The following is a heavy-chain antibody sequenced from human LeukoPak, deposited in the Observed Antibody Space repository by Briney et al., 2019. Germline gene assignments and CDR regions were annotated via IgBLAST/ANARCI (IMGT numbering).Heavy chain of an antibody. CDR2: IYNGGTT. Sequence: PGGSLRLSCAASGFSVSTNFMSWVRQAPGKGLEWVSVIYNGGTTYYADSVKGRFTISRDTSKNTVYLQMDSLRVDDTAVYYCARDQAVAGTNWFDPWGQGTLVTVSS. J-gene: IGHJ5*02. CDR1: GFSVSTNF. V-gene: IGHV3-53*01. CDR3: ARDQAVAGTNWFDP. D-gene: IGHD6-19*01.